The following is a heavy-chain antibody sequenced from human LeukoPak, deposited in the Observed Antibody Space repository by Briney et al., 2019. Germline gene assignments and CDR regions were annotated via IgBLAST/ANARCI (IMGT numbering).Heavy chain of an antibody. J-gene: IGHJ3*02. CDR2: ISSSSSYI. CDR1: GVTFSSYS. V-gene: IGHV3-21*01. D-gene: IGHD3-3*01. Sequence: GGSLRLSCAASGVTFSSYSTNWVRQAPGKGLEWVSSISSSSSYIYYADSVKGRFTISRDNAKNSLYLQMNSLRAEDTAVYYCARDTSSSYFNYDFWSGYSGDDAFDIWGQGTMVTVSS. CDR3: ARDTSSSYFNYDFWSGYSGDDAFDI.